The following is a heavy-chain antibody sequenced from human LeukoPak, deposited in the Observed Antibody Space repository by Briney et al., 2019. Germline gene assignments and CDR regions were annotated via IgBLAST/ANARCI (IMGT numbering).Heavy chain of an antibody. CDR1: GVTFNRNA. D-gene: IGHD6-19*01. Sequence: GGSLRLSCAASGVTFNRNAISWVRQGPGKGLERVSTIGGSGDKTFYADSVKGRFTISRDNSKNMVHLQMNSLTGEDTALYYCVRRGDASSGWGDHDFWGQGALVTVSS. CDR3: VRRGDASSGWGDHDF. CDR2: IGGSGDKT. V-gene: IGHV3-23*01. J-gene: IGHJ4*02.